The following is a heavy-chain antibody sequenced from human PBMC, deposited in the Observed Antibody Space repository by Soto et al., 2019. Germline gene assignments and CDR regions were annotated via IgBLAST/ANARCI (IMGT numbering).Heavy chain of an antibody. Sequence: GASVKVSCKASGGTFSSYAISWVRQAPGQGLEWMGGIIPIFGTANYAQKFQGRVTITADESTSTAYMELSSLRSEDTAVYYCARDIGMPPWFDPWGQGTLVTVSS. V-gene: IGHV1-69*13. J-gene: IGHJ5*02. CDR2: IIPIFGTA. CDR1: GGTFSSYA. D-gene: IGHD1-26*01. CDR3: ARDIGMPPWFDP.